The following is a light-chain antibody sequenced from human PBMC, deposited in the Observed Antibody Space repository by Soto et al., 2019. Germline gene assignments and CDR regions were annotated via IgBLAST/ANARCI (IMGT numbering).Light chain of an antibody. Sequence: EIVMTQSPATLSVSPGERATLSCRASQSVSSYLAWYQQKPGQAPRLLIYDASTRATGIPARFSGSGSGTEFTRTISSLQSEDFAVYYCQQYNNWPPLTFGGGTKVEIK. CDR2: DAS. CDR3: QQYNNWPPLT. V-gene: IGKV3-15*01. J-gene: IGKJ4*01. CDR1: QSVSSY.